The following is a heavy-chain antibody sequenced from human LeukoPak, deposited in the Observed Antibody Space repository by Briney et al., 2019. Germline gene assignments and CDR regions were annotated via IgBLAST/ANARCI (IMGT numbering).Heavy chain of an antibody. Sequence: GASVKVSCKASGYTFTSYGISWVRQAPGQGLEWMGWISAYNGNTNYAQKLRGRVTMTTDTSTSSAYMELRSLRSDDTAVYYCARDGYCSSTSCYVYYYYGMDVWGQGTTVTVSS. CDR2: ISAYNGNT. CDR1: GYTFTSYG. D-gene: IGHD2-2*01. CDR3: ARDGYCSSTSCYVYYYYGMDV. V-gene: IGHV1-18*01. J-gene: IGHJ6*02.